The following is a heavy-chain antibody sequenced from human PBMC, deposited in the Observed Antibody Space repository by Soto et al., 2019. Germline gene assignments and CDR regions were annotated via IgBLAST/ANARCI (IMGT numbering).Heavy chain of an antibody. J-gene: IGHJ6*03. Sequence: GGSLRLSCAASGFTFSSYWMHWVRQAPGKGLVWVSRINSDGSSTSYADSVKGRFTISRDNAKNTLYLQMNSLRAEDTAVYYCARDERSLLWFGESSYYYYMDVWGKGTTVTVSS. V-gene: IGHV3-74*01. D-gene: IGHD3-10*01. CDR3: ARDERSLLWFGESSYYYYMDV. CDR1: GFTFSSYW. CDR2: INSDGSST.